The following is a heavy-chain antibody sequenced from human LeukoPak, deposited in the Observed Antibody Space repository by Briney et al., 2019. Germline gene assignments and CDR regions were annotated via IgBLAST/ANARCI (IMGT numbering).Heavy chain of an antibody. CDR1: GGSFSGYY. CDR3: ARVVTRYSSTWQPLYDSIYHGLDV. J-gene: IGHJ6*01. Sequence: SETLSLTCAVYGGSFSGYYWSWIRQPPGKGLEWIGEINHSGRTKYNPSLKSRVTMSVDTSKNQFSLNVSSVTAADTAAYYCARVVTRYSSTWQPLYDSIYHGLDVWGQGTTVSVSS. V-gene: IGHV4-34*01. CDR2: INHSGRT. D-gene: IGHD6-13*01.